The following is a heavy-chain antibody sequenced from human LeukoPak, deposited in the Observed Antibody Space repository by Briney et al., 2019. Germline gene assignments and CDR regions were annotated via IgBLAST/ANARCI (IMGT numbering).Heavy chain of an antibody. Sequence: GESLKISCKGSGYSFTSYWIGWVRQMPGKGLEWMGIIYPGDSDTRYSPSFQGQVTISADRSISTAYLQWSSLKASDSAMYYCARHAPISTRQNHFDYWGQGTLDTVSS. CDR1: GYSFTSYW. D-gene: IGHD1-14*01. V-gene: IGHV5-51*01. CDR2: IYPGDSDT. J-gene: IGHJ4*02. CDR3: ARHAPISTRQNHFDY.